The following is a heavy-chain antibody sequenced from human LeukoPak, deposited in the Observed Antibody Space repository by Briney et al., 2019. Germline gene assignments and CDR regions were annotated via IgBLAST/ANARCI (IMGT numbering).Heavy chain of an antibody. D-gene: IGHD2-2*01. V-gene: IGHV4-30-4*01. J-gene: IGHJ6*02. CDR1: GGSISRGDYY. Sequence: SETLSLTCTVSGGSISRGDYYWSSIRQPPGKGLEWIEDIYYSGITYYKPSLKSRVTISVDTSKNQFSLKLSSETAADTAVYYCSLTDIVVVTAAILDVWGQGTTVTVSS. CDR2: IYYSGIT. CDR3: SLTDIVVVTAAILDV.